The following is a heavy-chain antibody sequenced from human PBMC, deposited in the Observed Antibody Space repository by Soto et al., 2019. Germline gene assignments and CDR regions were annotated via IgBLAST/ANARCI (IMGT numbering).Heavy chain of an antibody. CDR3: AREVTGRYCSSTSCYGMDV. D-gene: IGHD2-2*01. CDR1: GGSISSGGYS. V-gene: IGHV4-30-2*01. Sequence: PSETLSLTCAVSGGSISSGGYSWSWIRQPPGKGLEWIGYIYHSGSTYYNPSLKSRVTISVDRSKNQFSLKLSSVTAADTAVYYCAREVTGRYCSSTSCYGMDVWGQGTTVTV. CDR2: IYHSGST. J-gene: IGHJ6*02.